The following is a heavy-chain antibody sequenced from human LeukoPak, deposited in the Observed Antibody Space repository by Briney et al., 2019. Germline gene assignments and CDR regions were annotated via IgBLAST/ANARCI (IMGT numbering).Heavy chain of an antibody. Sequence: GASVKVSCKASGYTFTSYYMHWVRQAPGQGLEWMGIINPSGGSTSYPQKFQGRVTMTRDTSTSTVYMELSSLRSEDTAVYYCARDLGYYDSSGYYYYYYGMDVWGQGTTVTVSS. J-gene: IGHJ6*02. CDR2: INPSGGST. CDR1: GYTFTSYY. CDR3: ARDLGYYDSSGYYYYYYGMDV. V-gene: IGHV1-46*01. D-gene: IGHD3-22*01.